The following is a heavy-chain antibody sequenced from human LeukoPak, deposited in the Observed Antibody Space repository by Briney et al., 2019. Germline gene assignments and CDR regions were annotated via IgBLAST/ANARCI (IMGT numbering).Heavy chain of an antibody. CDR3: ATSIVGAALMVI. J-gene: IGHJ4*02. D-gene: IGHD1-26*01. CDR2: INPNSGGT. CDR1: GYTFTGYY. Sequence: ASVKVSCMASGYTFTGYYMHWVRQAPGQGLERMGWINPNSGGTNYAQKFQGRVTMTRDTSISTAYMELSRLRSDDTAVYYCATSIVGAALMVIWGQGTLVTVSS. V-gene: IGHV1-2*02.